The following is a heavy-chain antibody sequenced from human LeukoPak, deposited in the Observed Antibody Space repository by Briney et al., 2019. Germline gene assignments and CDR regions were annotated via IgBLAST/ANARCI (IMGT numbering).Heavy chain of an antibody. CDR3: ARESWDCSSTSCHGLFDY. J-gene: IGHJ4*02. CDR1: GGSISSGSYY. Sequence: SETLSLTCTVSGGSISSGSYYWGWVRQPAGKGVEGVGRIYTSGSTNYNPSLKRRVTMSVDTSKNQFSLKLSSVTAADTAVYNCARESWDCSSTSCHGLFDYWGQGTLVTVSS. D-gene: IGHD2-2*01. CDR2: IYTSGST. V-gene: IGHV4-61*02.